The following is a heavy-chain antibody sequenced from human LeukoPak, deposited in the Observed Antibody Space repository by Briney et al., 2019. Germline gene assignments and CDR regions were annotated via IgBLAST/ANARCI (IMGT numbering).Heavy chain of an antibody. J-gene: IGHJ5*02. CDR2: INHSGST. V-gene: IGHV4-34*01. CDR1: GGSFSGYY. D-gene: IGHD2/OR15-2a*01. CDR3: ARDLLLKGFDP. Sequence: PSETLSLTCAVYGGSFSGYYWSWIRQPPGKGLEWIGEINHSGSTNYNPSLKIRVTISVDTSKNQFSLKLSSVTAAGTAVYYCARDLLLKGFDPWGQGTLVTVSS.